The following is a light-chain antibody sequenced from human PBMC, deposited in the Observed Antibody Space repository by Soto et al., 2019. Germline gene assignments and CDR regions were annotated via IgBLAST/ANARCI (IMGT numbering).Light chain of an antibody. CDR1: QSISSR. CDR2: DAS. CDR3: QPYNSYWT. Sequence: DREMIQADAALSEXKRERVTITCRASQSISSRLAWYQQKPGKAPKLLIYDASSLESGVPSRFSGSGSGTEFTLTLFCLQPDDFSTYYCQPYNSYWTFRQGTKV. V-gene: IGKV1-5*01. J-gene: IGKJ1*01.